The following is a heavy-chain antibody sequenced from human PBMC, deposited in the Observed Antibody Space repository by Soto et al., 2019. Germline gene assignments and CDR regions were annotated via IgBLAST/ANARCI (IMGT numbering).Heavy chain of an antibody. CDR2: IYPGDSDT. J-gene: IGHJ4*02. CDR1: GYRFTNYW. D-gene: IGHD3-10*01. V-gene: IGHV5-51*01. Sequence: PGESLKISCKGSGYRFTNYWIGWVRQMPGKGLEWMGIIYPGDSDTRYSPSFQGQVTISADKSINTAADTAVYYCARDKITGLFDYWGQGTLVTVSS. CDR3: DY.